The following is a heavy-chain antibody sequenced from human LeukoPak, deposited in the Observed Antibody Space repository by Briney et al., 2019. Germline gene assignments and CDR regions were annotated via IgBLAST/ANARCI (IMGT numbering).Heavy chain of an antibody. V-gene: IGHV3-48*01. J-gene: IGHJ4*02. CDR1: GFTLSDFG. D-gene: IGHD6-6*01. CDR3: ARGGASRPDY. Sequence: GGSLRLSCAVSGFTLSDFGMNWVRQAPGKGLQWVSYISSNSRTVNYADSVKGRFTISRDNAKNSLYLQMNTLRAEDTAIYYCARGGASRPDYWGRGTLVSVSS. CDR2: ISSNSRTV.